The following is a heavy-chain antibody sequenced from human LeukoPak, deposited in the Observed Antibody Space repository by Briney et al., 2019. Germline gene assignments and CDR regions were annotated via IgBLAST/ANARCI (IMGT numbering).Heavy chain of an antibody. CDR1: GGSISSSSYY. CDR3: ARHWRIVVVPAASVVGWFDP. J-gene: IGHJ5*02. CDR2: IYYSGST. D-gene: IGHD2-2*01. V-gene: IGHV4-39*01. Sequence: SETLSLTCTASGGSISSSSYYWGWIRQPPGKGLEWIGSIYYSGSTYYNPSLKSRVTISIDTSKNQFSLKLSSVTAADTAVYYCARHWRIVVVPAASVVGWFDPWGQGTLVTVSS.